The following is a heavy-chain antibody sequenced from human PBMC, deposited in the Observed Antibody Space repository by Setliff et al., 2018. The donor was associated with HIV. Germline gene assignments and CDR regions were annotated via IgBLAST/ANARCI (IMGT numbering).Heavy chain of an antibody. CDR3: ARDSDGCSYYHFAH. CDR1: GGSISSYY. J-gene: IGHJ4*02. V-gene: IGHV4-4*08. CDR2: IYTSGST. D-gene: IGHD3-10*01. Sequence: SETLSLTCTVSGGSISSYYWSWIRQPPGKGLEWIGYIYTSGSTNYNPSLESRVSISVDTSKNQFSLKLKSVTAADTAVYYCARDSDGCSYYHFAHWSQGTLVTVSS.